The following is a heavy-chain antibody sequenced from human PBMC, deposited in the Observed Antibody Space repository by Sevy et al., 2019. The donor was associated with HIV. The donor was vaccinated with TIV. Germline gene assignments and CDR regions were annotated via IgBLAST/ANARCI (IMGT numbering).Heavy chain of an antibody. V-gene: IGHV3-23*01. J-gene: IGHJ4*02. D-gene: IGHD2-2*01. CDR1: GFTFSSYA. CDR3: AREGCSRPHDY. CDR2: FSFGCGKI. Sequence: GGSLRLSCAASGFTFSSYAMSWVRQPPGKGLEWVATFSFGCGKINYADSVKGSFTISRDNSKNTLFLQMNRLRAEDTAVYYCAREGCSRPHDYWRQGTLVTVSS.